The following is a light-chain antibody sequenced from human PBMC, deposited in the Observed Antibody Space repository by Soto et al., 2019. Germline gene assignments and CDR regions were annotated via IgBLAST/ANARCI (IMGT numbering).Light chain of an antibody. Sequence: EIVLTQSPGTLSLSPGERATLSCRASQSVTSSYLAWYQQKPGQAPRLLIYAASSRATGIPDRFSGSGSGTDFTLTISRLEPEDVAVYYCQQYYSTPPTFGQGTKVEIK. V-gene: IGKV3-20*01. CDR1: QSVTSSY. CDR2: AAS. CDR3: QQYYSTPPT. J-gene: IGKJ1*01.